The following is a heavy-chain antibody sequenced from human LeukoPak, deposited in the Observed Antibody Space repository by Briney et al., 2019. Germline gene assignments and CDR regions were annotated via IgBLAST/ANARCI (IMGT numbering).Heavy chain of an antibody. CDR2: IYYSGST. Sequence: SETLSLTCTVSGGSISSSSYYWGWIRQPPGKGLEWIGSIYYSGSTYYNPSLKSRVTISVDTSKNQFSLKLSSLTAADTAVYYCARGSGYSSSRLHFDYWGQGTLVTVSS. J-gene: IGHJ4*02. CDR1: GGSISSSSYY. V-gene: IGHV4-39*01. CDR3: ARGSGYSSSRLHFDY. D-gene: IGHD6-13*01.